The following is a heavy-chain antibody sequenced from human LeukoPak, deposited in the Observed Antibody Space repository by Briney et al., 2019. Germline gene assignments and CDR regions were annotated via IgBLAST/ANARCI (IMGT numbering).Heavy chain of an antibody. D-gene: IGHD6-13*01. CDR2: IYYSGTT. CDR1: GGSISSSNYY. V-gene: IGHV4-39*01. J-gene: IGHJ5*02. Sequence: SETLSLTCIVSGGSISSSNYYWGWIRQPPGKELEWIGSIYYSGTTYYNPSLKSRVTISVDTSRNQFSLELSSVTVADTAVYYCARHYSSSWYHAVWFDPWGQGTLVTVSS. CDR3: ARHYSSSWYHAVWFDP.